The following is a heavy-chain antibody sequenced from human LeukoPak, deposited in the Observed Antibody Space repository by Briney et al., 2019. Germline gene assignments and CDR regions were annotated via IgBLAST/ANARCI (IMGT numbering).Heavy chain of an antibody. Sequence: NPSETLSLTCTVSGGSISSSSYYWGWIRQPPGKGLEWIGSIYYSGSTYYNPSLNSRVTISVDTSKNQFSLKLSSVTAADTAVYYCARQPATRPILRWFDPWGQGTLVTVSP. CDR1: GGSISSSSYY. D-gene: IGHD1-1*01. V-gene: IGHV4-39*01. CDR2: IYYSGST. CDR3: ARQPATRPILRWFDP. J-gene: IGHJ5*02.